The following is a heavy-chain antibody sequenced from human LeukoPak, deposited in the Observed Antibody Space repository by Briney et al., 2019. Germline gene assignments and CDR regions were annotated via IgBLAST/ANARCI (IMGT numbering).Heavy chain of an antibody. CDR2: INPYSGDT. CDR1: RNTFTGHY. D-gene: IGHD4-23*01. J-gene: IGHJ4*02. V-gene: IGHV1-2*02. Sequence: ASVKVSCKASRNTFTGHYIHWVRRAPGQGLERMGWINPYSGDTNYAQKFQGRVTMTRDMSISTVYMDLSRLRSDDSAVYYCARVGWDLPIDYWGQGTLVTVSS. CDR3: ARVGWDLPIDY.